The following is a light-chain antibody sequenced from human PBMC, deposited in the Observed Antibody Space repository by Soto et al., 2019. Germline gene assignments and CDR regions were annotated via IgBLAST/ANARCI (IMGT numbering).Light chain of an antibody. CDR2: EAS. V-gene: IGKV3-20*01. J-gene: IGKJ2*01. Sequence: FGLTQSPGTLSLSPGERATLSCRASKSVRGNYVAWYQQKPGQAPRVLIFEASKRATGTPDRFSGSGSGTDFTLSISRLEPEDFAVYYCQQYANSPFTFGQGTKVEI. CDR1: KSVRGNY. CDR3: QQYANSPFT.